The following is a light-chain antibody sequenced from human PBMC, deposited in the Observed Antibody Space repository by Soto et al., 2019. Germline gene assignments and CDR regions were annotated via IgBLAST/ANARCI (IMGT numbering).Light chain of an antibody. CDR3: QQYNNPPT. V-gene: IGKV3D-15*01. CDR1: QSVSSN. Sequence: ELVMTQSPAPLSVSLGARATLSCRARQSVSSNLAWYQQKPGQAPRLLIYGASTRATVIPAWFSGSGSAAEFTPTSSLQAPEDSTYYGCQQYNNPPTFGRGTKVDIK. J-gene: IGKJ4*02. CDR2: GAS.